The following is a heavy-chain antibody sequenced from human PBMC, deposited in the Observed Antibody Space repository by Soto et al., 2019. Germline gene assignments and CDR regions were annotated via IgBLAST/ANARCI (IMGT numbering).Heavy chain of an antibody. J-gene: IGHJ6*03. V-gene: IGHV4-59*01. CDR1: GGSFSGYY. CDR2: IYYSGST. D-gene: IGHD5-12*01. CDR3: AKVSGYDLYYYYYYLDV. Sequence: SETLSLTCAVYGGSFSGYYWSWIRQPPGKGLEWIGYIYYSGSTNYNPSLKSRVTISVDTSKNQFCLKLSSVTAADTAVYYCAKVSGYDLYYYYYYLDVWSKGPPVTVSS.